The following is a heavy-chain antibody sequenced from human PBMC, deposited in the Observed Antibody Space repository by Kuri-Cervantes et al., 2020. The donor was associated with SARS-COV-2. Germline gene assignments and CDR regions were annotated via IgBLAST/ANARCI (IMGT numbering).Heavy chain of an antibody. CDR1: GYTLTELS. CDR3: ARVVWLRASGGYDY. CDR2: FDPEDGET. Sequence: ASVKVSCKVSGYTLTELSMHWVRQAPGKGLEWMGGFDPEDGETIYAQKFQGRVTMTEDTSTDTAYMELRSLRSDDTAVYYCARVVWLRASGGYDYWGQGTLVTVSS. D-gene: IGHD5-12*01. J-gene: IGHJ4*02. V-gene: IGHV1-24*01.